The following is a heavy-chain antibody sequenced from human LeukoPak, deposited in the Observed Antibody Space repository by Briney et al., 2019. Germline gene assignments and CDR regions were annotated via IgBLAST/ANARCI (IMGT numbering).Heavy chain of an antibody. CDR3: ARENDRYGRIDY. Sequence: SETLSLTCTVSGGSISSYYWSWIRQPPGKGLEWIGYIYYSGSTDYNPSLKSRVIISMDTSKNQFSLRLSSVTAADTAVYYCARENDRYGRIDYWGQGTQVTVSS. V-gene: IGHV4-59*01. J-gene: IGHJ4*02. CDR1: GGSISSYY. CDR2: IYYSGST. D-gene: IGHD5-18*01.